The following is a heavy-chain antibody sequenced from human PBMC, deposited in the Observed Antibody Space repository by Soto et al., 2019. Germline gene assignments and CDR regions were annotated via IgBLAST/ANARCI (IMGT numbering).Heavy chain of an antibody. Sequence: SVKVSCKASGATFSSYAISWVRQAPGQGLEWMGGIIPIFGTANYAQKFQGRVTITADESTSTAYMELSSLRSEDTAVYYCARDEVVRGVTTYYYYGMDVWGQGTTVT. D-gene: IGHD3-10*01. CDR1: GATFSSYA. CDR2: IIPIFGTA. CDR3: ARDEVVRGVTTYYYYGMDV. V-gene: IGHV1-69*13. J-gene: IGHJ6*02.